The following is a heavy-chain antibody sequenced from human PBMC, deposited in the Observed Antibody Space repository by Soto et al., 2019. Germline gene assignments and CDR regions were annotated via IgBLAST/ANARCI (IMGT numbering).Heavy chain of an antibody. CDR2: MNPNSGNT. CDR3: ARGNGGTGLVVVPAYYMDV. CDR1: GYTFTSYD. D-gene: IGHD2-2*01. V-gene: IGHV1-8*01. J-gene: IGHJ6*03. Sequence: QVQLVQSGAEVKKPGASVKVSCKASGYTFTSYDINWVRQATGQGLEWMGWMNPNSGNTGYAQKFQGRVTMTRNTSISTAYMELSSLRSEDTAVYYCARGNGGTGLVVVPAYYMDVWGKGTTVTVSS.